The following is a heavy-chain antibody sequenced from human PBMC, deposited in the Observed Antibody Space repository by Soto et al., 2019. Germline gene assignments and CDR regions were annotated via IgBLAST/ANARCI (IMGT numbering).Heavy chain of an antibody. Sequence: EVQLVESGGGLVQPGGSLRLSCAVSGFTVSSNYMSWVRQAPGKGLEWVSVIYSGGSTYYADYVKGRFTISRDNSKNTLYLQMNSLRAEDTAVYYCAREGIRYPLYYWGQGTLVTVSS. CDR1: GFTVSSNY. V-gene: IGHV3-66*01. J-gene: IGHJ4*02. D-gene: IGHD4-17*01. CDR2: IYSGGST. CDR3: AREGIRYPLYY.